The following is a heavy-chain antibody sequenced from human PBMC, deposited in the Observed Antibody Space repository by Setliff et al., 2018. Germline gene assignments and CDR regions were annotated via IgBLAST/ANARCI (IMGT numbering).Heavy chain of an antibody. D-gene: IGHD2-2*01. CDR2: ITYDGTNN. Sequence: PGGSLRLSCVASGFTFGNYAMHWVRQAPGKGLEWVAVITYDGTNNFYADSVKGRFTISRDISKNTLYLQMNSLRPEDTAVYYCARRGVGMGMDVWAKGTPVPVSS. CDR3: ARRGVGMGMDV. V-gene: IGHV3-30*01. CDR1: GFTFGNYA. J-gene: IGHJ6*03.